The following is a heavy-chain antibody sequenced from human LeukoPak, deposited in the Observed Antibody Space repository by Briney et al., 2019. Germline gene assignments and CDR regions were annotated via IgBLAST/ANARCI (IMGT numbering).Heavy chain of an antibody. J-gene: IGHJ4*02. Sequence: GGSLRLSCAASGFTFSSYAMSWVRQAPGKGLEWVSVIYSGGSTYYADSVKGRFTISRDNSKNTLYLQMNSLRAEDTAVYYCASFLFDILTGYLRWGQGTLVTVSS. CDR2: IYSGGST. D-gene: IGHD3-9*01. V-gene: IGHV3-53*01. CDR3: ASFLFDILTGYLR. CDR1: GFTFSSYA.